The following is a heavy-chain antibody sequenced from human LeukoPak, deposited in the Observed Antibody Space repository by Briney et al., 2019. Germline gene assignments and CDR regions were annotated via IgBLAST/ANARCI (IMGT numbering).Heavy chain of an antibody. D-gene: IGHD5-18*01. Sequence: SETLSLTCTVSGGSISSYYWSWIRQPPGKGLEWIGYIYYSGSTNYNPPLMSRVTILVDTSKNQFSLKLSSVTAADTALYYCARVTRAYNYGSDFWGQGTLVTVSS. J-gene: IGHJ4*02. CDR3: ARVTRAYNYGSDF. V-gene: IGHV4-59*01. CDR2: IYYSGST. CDR1: GGSISSYY.